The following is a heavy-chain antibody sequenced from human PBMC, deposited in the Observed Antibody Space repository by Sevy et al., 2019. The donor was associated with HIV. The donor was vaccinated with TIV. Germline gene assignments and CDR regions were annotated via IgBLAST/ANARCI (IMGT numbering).Heavy chain of an antibody. CDR3: ARAPSGSQGPGQYFHH. D-gene: IGHD1-26*01. Sequence: ASVKVSCKTSGYTFTNYFITWVRQAPGQGLVWMRRISRYDTNYAQKFQGRVTMTTDTSTSTVYMELRSLKSDDTAVYYCARAPSGSQGPGQYFHHWGQGTLVTVSS. J-gene: IGHJ1*01. CDR1: GYTFTNYF. V-gene: IGHV1-18*01. CDR2: ISRYDT.